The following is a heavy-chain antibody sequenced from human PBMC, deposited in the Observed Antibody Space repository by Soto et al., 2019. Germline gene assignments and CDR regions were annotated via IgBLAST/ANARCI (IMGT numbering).Heavy chain of an antibody. CDR1: GGTFNTYS. J-gene: IGHJ4*02. CDR3: ARANPQYVYFDS. D-gene: IGHD1-20*01. CDR2: ITPIIDIP. V-gene: IGHV1-69*02. Sequence: QVQLVQSGAEVKRPGSSVKVSCRTSGGTFNTYSISWVRQAPGQGLEWMGRITPIIDIPTYAQNFQGRVSISADKSTSTAYMQLTNLRFEDTAMYFWARANPQYVYFDSGGQGTLVTVSS.